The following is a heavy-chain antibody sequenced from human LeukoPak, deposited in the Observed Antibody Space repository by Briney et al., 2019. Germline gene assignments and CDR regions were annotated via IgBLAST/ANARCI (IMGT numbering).Heavy chain of an antibody. J-gene: IGHJ5*02. CDR1: GFTFSSYE. CDR3: AKPPGLRRLDP. CDR2: ISSSGSTI. V-gene: IGHV3-48*03. Sequence: GGSLRLSCAASGFTFSSYEMNWVRQAPGKGLEWVSYISSSGSTIYYADSVKGRFTISRDNSKNTLYLQMNSLRAEDTAVYYCAKPPGLRRLDPWGQGTLVTVSS. D-gene: IGHD5-12*01.